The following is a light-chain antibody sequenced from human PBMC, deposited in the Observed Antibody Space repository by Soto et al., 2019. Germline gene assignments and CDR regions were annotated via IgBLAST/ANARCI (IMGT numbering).Light chain of an antibody. Sequence: EMTQSPSALSASAGDRVTITCQASQDIKNYVIWYQQKPGRAPKLLIYDAASLGKGVSSRFGGSGSGTEFTLTISSLRPEDVATYYCQQFDSVPCTFGQGTKLEIK. CDR1: QDIKNY. CDR3: QQFDSVPCT. CDR2: DAA. J-gene: IGKJ2*02. V-gene: IGKV1-33*01.